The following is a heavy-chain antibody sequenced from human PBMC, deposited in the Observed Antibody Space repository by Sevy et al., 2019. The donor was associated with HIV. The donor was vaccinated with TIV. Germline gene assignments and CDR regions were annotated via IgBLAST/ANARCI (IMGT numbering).Heavy chain of an antibody. D-gene: IGHD1-1*01. Sequence: SETLSLTCSVSGGSISSYFWTWVRQSPGKGLEWIGNIYFTGNTHYSPSLKSRVTLSLDTSKSQFSLTLKSVTAADTAIYFCARGTTTRPRVLDYWGQGTQVTVSS. J-gene: IGHJ4*02. CDR2: IYFTGNT. CDR1: GGSISSYF. CDR3: ARGTTTRPRVLDY. V-gene: IGHV4-59*01.